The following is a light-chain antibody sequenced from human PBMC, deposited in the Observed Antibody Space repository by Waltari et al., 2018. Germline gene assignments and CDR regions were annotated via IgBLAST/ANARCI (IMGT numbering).Light chain of an antibody. CDR1: QGLVYSDGNIY. V-gene: IGKV2-30*01. Sequence: DVVLTQSPLSLPVTLGQPASISCTSSQGLVYSDGNIYLSWFPQRPGQSPRRLIHKISNRNSGVPDRFTGSGSGTDFTLRISRVEAEDVGVYYCMQGTHWPWTFGQGTRVEIK. J-gene: IGKJ1*01. CDR2: KIS. CDR3: MQGTHWPWT.